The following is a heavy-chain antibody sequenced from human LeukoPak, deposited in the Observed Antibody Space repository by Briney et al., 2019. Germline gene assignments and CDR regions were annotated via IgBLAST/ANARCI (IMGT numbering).Heavy chain of an antibody. CDR1: GFTFSSYA. CDR2: ISGSGGST. J-gene: IGHJ5*02. V-gene: IGHV3-23*01. Sequence: GGSLRLPCAASGFTFSSYAMSWVRQAPGKGLEWVSAISGSGGSTYYADSVKGRFTISRDNSKNTLYLQMNSLRAEDTAVYYCANKLAVAGTIVNWFDPWGQGTLVTVSS. CDR3: ANKLAVAGTIVNWFDP. D-gene: IGHD6-19*01.